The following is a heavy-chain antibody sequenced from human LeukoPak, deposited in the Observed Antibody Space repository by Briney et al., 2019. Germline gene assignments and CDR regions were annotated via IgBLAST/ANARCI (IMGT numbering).Heavy chain of an antibody. D-gene: IGHD1-14*01. CDR1: GYTLTELS. J-gene: IGHJ6*02. Sequence: ASVKVSCKVSGYTLTELSMHWVRQAPGKGLEWMGGFDPEDGETIYAQTFQGRVTMTEDTSTDTAYMELSSLRSEDTAVYYCATPGTGALRRGYYYYGMDVWGQGTTVTVSS. CDR2: FDPEDGET. CDR3: ATPGTGALRRGYYYYGMDV. V-gene: IGHV1-24*01.